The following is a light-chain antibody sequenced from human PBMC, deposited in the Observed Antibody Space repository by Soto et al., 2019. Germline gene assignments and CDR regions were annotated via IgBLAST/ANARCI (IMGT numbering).Light chain of an antibody. Sequence: QSALTQPASVSGSPGKSITISCAGSSSDVGSYNLVSWYQQHPGNAPKLIIYEGFKRPSGISNRFSATKSGSTASLTISGLQAEYEADDYCCSYAHTSTFVFGTGT. CDR1: SSDVGSYNL. J-gene: IGLJ1*01. V-gene: IGLV2-23*03. CDR3: CSYAHTSTFV. CDR2: EGF.